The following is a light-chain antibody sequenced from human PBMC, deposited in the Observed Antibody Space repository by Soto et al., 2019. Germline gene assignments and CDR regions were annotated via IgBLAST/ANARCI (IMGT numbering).Light chain of an antibody. CDR2: DVT. V-gene: IGLV2-8*01. CDR3: SSYTDRKNLV. Sequence: QSVLTQSPSASGSPGQSVTISCTGTSSDIGGYNSVSWYQQHPGKAPKVMIYDVTKRPSGVPDRFSGSKSGNTASLTVFALQAEDEADYYCSSYTDRKNLVFGTGTKLTVL. J-gene: IGLJ1*01. CDR1: SSDIGGYNS.